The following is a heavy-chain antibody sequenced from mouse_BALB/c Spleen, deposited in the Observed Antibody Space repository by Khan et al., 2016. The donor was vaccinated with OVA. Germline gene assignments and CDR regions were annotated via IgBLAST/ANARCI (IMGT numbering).Heavy chain of an antibody. D-gene: IGHD2-14*01. CDR1: GYTFTDYI. CDR3: ARGGYSAFAY. J-gene: IGHJ3*01. CDR2: IFPGSDTP. V-gene: IGHV1-77*01. Sequence: QVQLQQSGPELVKPGASLKVSCKASGYTFTDYIIGWVKQSTRQGLEWIGDIFPGSDTPYYNEKFKDRATLTADKSANKAYMQLSSLTSDDSAVYFWARGGYSAFAYWVQGTLVTVSA.